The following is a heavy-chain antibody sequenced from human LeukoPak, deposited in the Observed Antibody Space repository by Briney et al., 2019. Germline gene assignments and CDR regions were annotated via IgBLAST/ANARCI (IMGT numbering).Heavy chain of an antibody. CDR2: IYKSGRT. CDR1: GGSISSGSYY. Sequence: SETLSLTCTVSGGSISSGSYYWGYIRQPPGKGLEWIGSIYKSGRTYYDPSLKSRVTISVDTSKNQFSLNLSSVTAADTAVYYCTRVSGSYYDYWGQGTLVTVSS. D-gene: IGHD1-26*01. J-gene: IGHJ4*02. CDR3: TRVSGSYYDY. V-gene: IGHV4-39*01.